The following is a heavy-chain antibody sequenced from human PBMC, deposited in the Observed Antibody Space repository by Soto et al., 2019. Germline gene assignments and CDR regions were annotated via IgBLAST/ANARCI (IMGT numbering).Heavy chain of an antibody. CDR3: AKDRYSSSAYYYYGMDA. J-gene: IGHJ6*02. CDR1: GIIFDDYA. CDR2: ISGNSGSL. D-gene: IGHD6-6*01. Sequence: GGSLRLSCAASGIIFDDYAMHWVRQAPGKGLEWVSVISGNSGSLGYADSVKGRFTISRDNAKNSLYLQMNSLRAEDTALYYCAKDRYSSSAYYYYGMDAWGQGTTVTVSS. V-gene: IGHV3-9*01.